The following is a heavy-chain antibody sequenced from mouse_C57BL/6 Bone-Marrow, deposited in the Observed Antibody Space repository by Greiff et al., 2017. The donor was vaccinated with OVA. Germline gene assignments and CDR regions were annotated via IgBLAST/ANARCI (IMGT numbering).Heavy chain of an antibody. CDR2: IHPNSGST. D-gene: IGHD1-1*01. CDR3: ARHYYGSNSFAY. J-gene: IGHJ3*01. V-gene: IGHV1-64*01. Sequence: VQLQQSGAELVKPGASVKLSCKASGYTFTSYWMHWVKQRPGQGLEWIGLIHPNSGSTNYNEKFKSKATLTVDKSSSTAYMQLSSLTSEDSAVDYCARHYYGSNSFAYWGQGTLVTVSA. CDR1: GYTFTSYW.